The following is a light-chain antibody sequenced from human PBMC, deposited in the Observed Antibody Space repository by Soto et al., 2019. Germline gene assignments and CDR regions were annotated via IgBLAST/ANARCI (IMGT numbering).Light chain of an antibody. Sequence: EIVLTQSPGTLSLSPGERATLSCRASQSVNSDYLAWYQQKPGQAPRLLLYGASTRATGIPDRFSGSGSGADFTLTISSLEPEDFAMYSCQPYGSSPYTFGQGTKLEIK. CDR3: QPYGSSPYT. V-gene: IGKV3-20*01. CDR1: QSVNSDY. J-gene: IGKJ2*01. CDR2: GAS.